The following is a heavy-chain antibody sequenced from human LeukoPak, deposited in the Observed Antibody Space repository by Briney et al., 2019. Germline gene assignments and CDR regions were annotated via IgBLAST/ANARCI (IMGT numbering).Heavy chain of an antibody. J-gene: IGHJ4*02. CDR1: GFTFSSYV. CDR2: ISASGGSR. CDR3: AQDRGATVTTFVY. D-gene: IGHD4-17*01. V-gene: IGHV3-23*01. Sequence: GGSLRLSCAASGFTFSSYVMSCVRQAPGKGLEWVSGISASGGSRYYADSVKGRLTISRGNSKNTLYLQMNSLRAEDTAVYYCAQDRGATVTTFVYWGQGTLVTVSS.